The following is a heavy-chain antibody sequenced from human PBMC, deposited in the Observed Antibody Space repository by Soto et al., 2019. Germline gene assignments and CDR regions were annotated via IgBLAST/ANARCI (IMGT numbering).Heavy chain of an antibody. D-gene: IGHD6-6*01. V-gene: IGHV3-30*18. CDR2: ISYDGSNK. CDR1: GFTFSSYG. Sequence: GGSLRLSCAASGFTFSSYGMHWVRQAPGKVLEWVAVISYDGSNKYYADSVKGRFTISRENSKNTLYLQMNSLRAEDTAVYYCAKEFLEYSSSSNYYYYGMDVWGQGTTVTVSS. CDR3: AKEFLEYSSSSNYYYYGMDV. J-gene: IGHJ6*02.